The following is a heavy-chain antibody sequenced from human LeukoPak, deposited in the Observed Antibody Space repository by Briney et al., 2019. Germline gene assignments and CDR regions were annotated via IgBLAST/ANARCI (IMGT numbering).Heavy chain of an antibody. CDR2: INHSGST. Sequence: PSETLSLTCAVYGGSFSRYYWSWIRQPPGKGLEWIGEINHSGSTNYNPSLKSRVSISVDSSKNQFSLKVSSVTAADTAVYYCARGSDTAAGLYWGQGTLVTVSS. V-gene: IGHV4-34*01. J-gene: IGHJ4*02. CDR3: ARGSDTAAGLY. D-gene: IGHD6-13*01. CDR1: GGSFSRYY.